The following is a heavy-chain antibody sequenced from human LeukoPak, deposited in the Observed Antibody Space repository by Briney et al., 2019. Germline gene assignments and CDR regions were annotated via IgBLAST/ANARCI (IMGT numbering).Heavy chain of an antibody. Sequence: KASEPLSLTCTLSGDSHSSRSYYWGRVRQPPGKGLDWIERIWYSGSTYYNPSLKSRVAISVDTSKNQFSLKLSSVTAADTAVYYCARSSGYSSSGGLNWFDTWGQGTLVTVSS. J-gene: IGHJ5*02. CDR1: GDSHSSRSYY. CDR2: IWYSGST. V-gene: IGHV4-39*01. D-gene: IGHD6-13*01. CDR3: ARSSGYSSSGGLNWFDT.